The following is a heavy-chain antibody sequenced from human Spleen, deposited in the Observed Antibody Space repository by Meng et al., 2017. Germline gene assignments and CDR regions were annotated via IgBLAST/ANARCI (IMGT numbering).Heavy chain of an antibody. CDR3: ASQPMDYWYFDL. V-gene: IGHV4-59*01. CDR1: GGSISSYY. CDR2: IYYSGST. J-gene: IGHJ2*01. Sequence: QVHLQQWGAGLLKPSETLSLTCTVSGGSISSYYWSWIRQPPGKGLEWIGYIYYSGSTNYNPSLKSRVTISVDTSKNQFSLKLSSVTAADTAVYYCASQPMDYWYFDLWGRGTLVTVSS. D-gene: IGHD3-10*01.